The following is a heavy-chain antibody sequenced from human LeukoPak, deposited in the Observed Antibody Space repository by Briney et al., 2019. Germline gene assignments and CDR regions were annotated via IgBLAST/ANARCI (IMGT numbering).Heavy chain of an antibody. D-gene: IGHD5-12*01. Sequence: SVKVSCKASGGTFSSYAISWVRQAPGQGLEWMGGIIPTFGTANYAQKFQGRVTITADESTSTAYMELSSLRSEDTAVYYCARGGHSGYDSPFDYWGQGTLVTVSS. CDR1: GGTFSSYA. CDR3: ARGGHSGYDSPFDY. CDR2: IIPTFGTA. V-gene: IGHV1-69*13. J-gene: IGHJ4*02.